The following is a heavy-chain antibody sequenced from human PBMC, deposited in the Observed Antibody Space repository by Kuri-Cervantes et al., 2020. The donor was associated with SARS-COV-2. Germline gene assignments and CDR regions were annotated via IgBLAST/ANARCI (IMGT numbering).Heavy chain of an antibody. J-gene: IGHJ6*03. CDR1: GYTFTGYY. CDR2: INPNSGGT. Sequence: ASVKVSCKASGYTFTGYYMHWVRQAPGQGLEWMGWINPNSGGTNYAQKFQGRVAMTRDTSISTAYMELSRLRSDDTAVYYCARVVRTMVRGVIITEEDYDYYYMDVWGKGTTVTVSS. D-gene: IGHD3-10*01. V-gene: IGHV1-2*02. CDR3: ARVVRTMVRGVIITEEDYDYYYMDV.